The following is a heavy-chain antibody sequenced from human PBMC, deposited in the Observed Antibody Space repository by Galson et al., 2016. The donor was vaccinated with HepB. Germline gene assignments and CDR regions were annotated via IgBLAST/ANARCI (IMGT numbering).Heavy chain of an antibody. CDR3: ARESRMVRGVITYFFDY. D-gene: IGHD3-10*01. V-gene: IGHV3-53*01. CDR1: GFTASSNY. CDR2: IYSGGST. J-gene: IGHJ4*02. Sequence: SLRLSCAASGFTASSNYMSWVRQAPGKGLEWVSVIYSGGSTYYADSVKGRFTIPRDNSKNTLSLQMNSLRAEDTAVYYCARESRMVRGVITYFFDYWGQGTLVTVSS.